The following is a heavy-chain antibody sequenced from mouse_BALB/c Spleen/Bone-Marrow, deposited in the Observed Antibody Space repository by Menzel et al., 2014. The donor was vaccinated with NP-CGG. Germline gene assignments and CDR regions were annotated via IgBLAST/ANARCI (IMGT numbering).Heavy chain of an antibody. V-gene: IGHV1-80*01. J-gene: IGHJ2*01. D-gene: IGHD2-14*01. CDR1: GYPFSSYW. Sequence: VQLQQSGAELVRPGSSVKISCKASGYPFSSYWMNWVKQRPGQGLEWIGQIYPGDGETNYNGKFKGNATLTADKSSSTAYMQLISLTSEDSAVYCCARKYRDYWGQGTPLTVSS. CDR3: ARKYRDY. CDR2: IYPGDGET.